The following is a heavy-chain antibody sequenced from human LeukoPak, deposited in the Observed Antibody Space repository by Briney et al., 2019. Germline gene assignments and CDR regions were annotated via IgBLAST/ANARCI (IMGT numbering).Heavy chain of an antibody. CDR3: ARDPPKASGSYFVGGPDY. CDR2: IWYDASKK. D-gene: IGHD3-10*01. Sequence: PGRSLRLSCAASGFSFSTYGIHWVRQAPDKGLEWVAMIWYDASKKYFADSVKGRFTISRDNSKNTLYLEMNSLRVEDTAVYYCARDPPKASGSYFVGGPDYWGQGTPVTVSS. CDR1: GFSFSTYG. V-gene: IGHV3-33*01. J-gene: IGHJ4*02.